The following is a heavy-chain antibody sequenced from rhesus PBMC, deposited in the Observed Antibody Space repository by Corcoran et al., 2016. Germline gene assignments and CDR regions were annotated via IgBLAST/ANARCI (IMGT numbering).Heavy chain of an antibody. CDR3: TSHRRYCTGSGCYGGFDY. J-gene: IGHJ4*01. CDR1: GFTFSDYY. D-gene: IGHD2-21*01. Sequence: EVQLVESGGGLVQPGGSLRLSCAASGFTFSDYYMYLVRQAPGKGLEWVGFIRIKTYGGQQEYAAAVKGRFTISREDSKSIAYLQMSSLKTEDTAVYYCTSHRRYCTGSGCYGGFDYWGQGVLVTVSS. V-gene: IGHV3-184*01. CDR2: IRIKTYGGQQ.